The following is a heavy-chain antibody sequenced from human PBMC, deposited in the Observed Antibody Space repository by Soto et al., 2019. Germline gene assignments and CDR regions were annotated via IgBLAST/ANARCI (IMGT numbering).Heavy chain of an antibody. Sequence: SETLSLTCSVSVDSTSAYCWSWVRQTAGKGLEWIGRMYTTGTTNYNPSLKTRVNMSIDTSKAKFSLKLISVTAADTAMYYCVKENTPEITRCGFGPWGQGSLVTVSS. V-gene: IGHV4-4*07. J-gene: IGHJ5*02. CDR1: VDSTSAYC. D-gene: IGHD3-16*01. CDR2: MYTTGTT. CDR3: VKENTPEITRCGFGP.